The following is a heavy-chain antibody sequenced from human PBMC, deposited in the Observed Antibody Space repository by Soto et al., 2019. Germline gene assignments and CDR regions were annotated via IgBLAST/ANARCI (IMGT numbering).Heavy chain of an antibody. Sequence: EVQLVESGGGLVQPGGSLRLSCAASGFTFSDYSMNWVRQSPGRGLECVSYISGSSTTKYYADSVTGRFTISRDNDKKSLFLQMNRLRAEDTAVYSCVRDLIVGVAGACSLRGFDYWGQGTLVTVSS. CDR2: ISGSSTTK. J-gene: IGHJ4*02. CDR1: GFTFSDYS. CDR3: VRDLIVGVAGACSLRGFDY. V-gene: IGHV3-48*01. D-gene: IGHD2-8*01.